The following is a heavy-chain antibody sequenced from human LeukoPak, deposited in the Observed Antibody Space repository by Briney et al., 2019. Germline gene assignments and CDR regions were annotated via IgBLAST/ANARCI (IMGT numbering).Heavy chain of an antibody. CDR1: GFTFSSFG. J-gene: IGHJ3*02. CDR2: ISYDGKNK. V-gene: IGHV3-30*04. Sequence: PAGGSLRLSCAASGFTFSSFGVHWVRQAPGKGLEWLAAISYDGKNKYYADSVQGRFTISRDSSLNTLYLQMNNLRNEDTAVYYCARVRDGSVRGGFDIWGQGTLVTVSS. CDR3: ARVRDGSVRGGFDI. D-gene: IGHD3-10*01.